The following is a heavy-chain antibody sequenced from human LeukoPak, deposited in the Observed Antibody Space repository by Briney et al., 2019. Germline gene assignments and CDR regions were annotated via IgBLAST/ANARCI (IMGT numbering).Heavy chain of an antibody. J-gene: IGHJ4*02. Sequence: GGSLRLSCAASGFTLSSHAMTWVRHAPGKGLEWGSDISSSGTSTYYADSAKGRFTISRDSSKNTLYLKMNSLSAEDTAVYYCAKGRGYSDFGVDYWGQGTLVSVSS. CDR3: AKGRGYSDFGVDY. CDR1: GFTLSSHA. V-gene: IGHV3-23*01. CDR2: ISSSGTST. D-gene: IGHD5-12*01.